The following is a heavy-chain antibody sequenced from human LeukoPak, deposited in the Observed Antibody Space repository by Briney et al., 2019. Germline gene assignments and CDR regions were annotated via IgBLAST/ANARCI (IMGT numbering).Heavy chain of an antibody. J-gene: IGHJ4*02. CDR1: GGSFSGYY. D-gene: IGHD2-2*01. V-gene: IGHV4-34*01. CDR2: INHSGST. Sequence: KSSETLSLTCAVYGGSFSGYYWSWIRQPPGKGLEWIGEINHSGSTNYNPSLKSRVTISVDTSKNQFSLKLSSVTAADTAVYYCARGGIYCSSTSCYGDFDYWGQGTLVTVSS. CDR3: ARGGIYCSSTSCYGDFDY.